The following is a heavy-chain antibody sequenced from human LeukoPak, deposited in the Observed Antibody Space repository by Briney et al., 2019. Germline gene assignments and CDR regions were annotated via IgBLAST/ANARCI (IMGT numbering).Heavy chain of an antibody. V-gene: IGHV3-30*03. CDR1: GFTFSSYG. J-gene: IGHJ4*02. Sequence: PGRSLRLSCAASGFTFSSYGMHWVRQAPGKGLGWVAVISYDGSNKYYADSVKGRFTTSRDNSKNTLYLQMNSLRAEDTAVYFCARASQWLAFDSWGQGTLVTVSS. D-gene: IGHD6-19*01. CDR2: ISYDGSNK. CDR3: ARASQWLAFDS.